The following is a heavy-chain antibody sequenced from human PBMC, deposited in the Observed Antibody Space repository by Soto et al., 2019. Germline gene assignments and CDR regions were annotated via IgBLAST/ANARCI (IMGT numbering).Heavy chain of an antibody. Sequence: PSETLSLTCTFSGGSIXSSSYYWGWIRQPPGKGLEWIGSIYYSGSTYYNPSLKSRVTISVDTSKNQFSLKLSSVTAADTAVYYCARSGYDYLIDYWGQGTLVTVSS. CDR3: ARSGYDYLIDY. J-gene: IGHJ4*02. D-gene: IGHD5-12*01. CDR1: GGSIXSSSYY. V-gene: IGHV4-39*01. CDR2: IYYSGST.